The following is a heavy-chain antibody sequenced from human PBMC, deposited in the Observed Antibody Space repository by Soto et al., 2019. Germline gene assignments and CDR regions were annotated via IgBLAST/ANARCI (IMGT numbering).Heavy chain of an antibody. CDR2: ISGSGERT. J-gene: IGHJ4*02. D-gene: IGHD3-9*01. V-gene: IGHV3-23*01. Sequence: EVQLLESGGGLVQPGGSLRLSCAASGFTFTSFAMSWVRQAPGKGLEWVSSISGSGERTYYADSVKGRFTISRDNSKNTLELQMSSLRVEDTGVYHCAKGEFDVLTGYYFDYWGQGTLVTVSS. CDR3: AKGEFDVLTGYYFDY. CDR1: GFTFTSFA.